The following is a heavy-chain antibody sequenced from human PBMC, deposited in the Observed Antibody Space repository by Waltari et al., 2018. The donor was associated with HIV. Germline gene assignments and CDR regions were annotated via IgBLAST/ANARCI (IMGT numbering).Heavy chain of an antibody. D-gene: IGHD6-19*01. Sequence: EEQLVESGGGLVKPGGSLRLSCEATGLTLSSFSMHWVRQAPGKGLECVSSISSGGLYIHYADSVKGRFTISRHNANNSLFLQMNSLRAEDTAVYYCATGGWSFYDVWGRGTLVIVSS. CDR3: ATGGWSFYDV. V-gene: IGHV3-21*01. J-gene: IGHJ4*02. CDR1: GLTLSSFS. CDR2: ISSGGLYI.